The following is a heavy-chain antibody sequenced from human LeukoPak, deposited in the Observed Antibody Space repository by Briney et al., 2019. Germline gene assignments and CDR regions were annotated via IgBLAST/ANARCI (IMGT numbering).Heavy chain of an antibody. D-gene: IGHD3-16*01. CDR3: STDWVYDYVWENPPPEVD. CDR2: IKGKIDGGTT. J-gene: IGHJ4*02. CDR1: GFTFSNAR. Sequence: GGPLRLSCAASGFTFSNARMNWVRQAPGKGLEWVGHIKGKIDGGTTDYAAPVKGRFTISRDDSKNTLYLQMNSLKTEDTAVYYCSTDWVYDYVWENPPPEVDWGQGTLVTVSS. V-gene: IGHV3-15*07.